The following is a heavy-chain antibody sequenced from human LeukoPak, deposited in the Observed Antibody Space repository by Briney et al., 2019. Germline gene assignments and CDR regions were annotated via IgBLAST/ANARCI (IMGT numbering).Heavy chain of an antibody. J-gene: IGHJ4*02. CDR3: ARARGTGTTTYFDY. V-gene: IGHV4-39*07. Sequence: RTSETLSLTCTVSGGSISSSTFYWGWIRQPPGKGLEWIGSIYHSGSTYYNPSLKSRVTISVDTSKNQFSLKLSSVTAADTAVYYCARARGTGTTTYFDYWGQGTLVTVSS. D-gene: IGHD1-7*01. CDR2: IYHSGST. CDR1: GGSISSSTFY.